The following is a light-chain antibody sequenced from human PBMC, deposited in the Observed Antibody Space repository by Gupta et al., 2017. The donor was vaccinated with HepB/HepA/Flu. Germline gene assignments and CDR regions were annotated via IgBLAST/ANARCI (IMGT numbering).Light chain of an antibody. Sequence: DIQMTQSPSSLSASVGDKVTITCQASQDINNYLIWYQQKPGRAPKLLIYDTSNLETGVPSRFSGSGSGTEFTLTISSLQPEDIATYLCQQCYDLPYTFGQGTNLESK. V-gene: IGKV1-33*01. CDR3: QQCYDLPYT. CDR1: QDINNY. J-gene: IGKJ2*01. CDR2: DTS.